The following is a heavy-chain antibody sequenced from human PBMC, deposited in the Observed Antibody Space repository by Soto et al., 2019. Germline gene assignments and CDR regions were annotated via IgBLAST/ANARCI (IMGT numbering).Heavy chain of an antibody. CDR2: IDPGNGKT. CDR3: ARDLGDDFCSGQLY. J-gene: IGHJ4*02. Sequence: VHLVQSGSEVKKPGAAAKVSCKASGYTFSSYAIQWVRQAPGQRLEWVGWIDPGNGKTKYSQTFEGRVTITRDTSATRAYMELSNLSYEDTAVFYCARDLGDDFCSGQLYWGQGTLVTVSS. CDR1: GYTFSSYA. V-gene: IGHV1-3*01. D-gene: IGHD3-3*01.